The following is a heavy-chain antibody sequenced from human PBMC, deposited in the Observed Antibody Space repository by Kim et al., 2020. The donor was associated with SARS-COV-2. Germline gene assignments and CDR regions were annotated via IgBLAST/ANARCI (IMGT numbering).Heavy chain of an antibody. CDR3: ARDLSGSYHYFDY. D-gene: IGHD1-26*01. CDR2: IKQDGSEK. Sequence: GGSLRLSCAASGFTLSSYWMSWVRQAPGKGLEWVANIKQDGSEKYYVDSVKGRFTISRDNAKNSLYLQMNSLRAEDTAVYYCARDLSGSYHYFDYWGQGTLVTVSS. CDR1: GFTLSSYW. V-gene: IGHV3-7*01. J-gene: IGHJ4*02.